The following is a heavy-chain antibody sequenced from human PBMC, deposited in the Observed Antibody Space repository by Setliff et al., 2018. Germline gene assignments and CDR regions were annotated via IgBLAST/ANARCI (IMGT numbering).Heavy chain of an antibody. V-gene: IGHV3-23*01. CDR2: ISGSGGAT. J-gene: IGHJ5*02. Sequence: SLRLSCAASGFTFSSYAMTWVRQAPGKGLEWVSGISGSGGATYYAASVKGRFSISRDNSKNTLSLQMNSLRAEDTAIYYCAKYPSSSVYNYFDPWGQGTLVTVSS. CDR1: GFTFSSYA. CDR3: AKYPSSSVYNYFDP. D-gene: IGHD1-26*01.